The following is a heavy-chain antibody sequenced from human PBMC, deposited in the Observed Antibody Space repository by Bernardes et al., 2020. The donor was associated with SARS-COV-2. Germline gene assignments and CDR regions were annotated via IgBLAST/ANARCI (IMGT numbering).Heavy chain of an antibody. CDR3: AKDVWIAVAGTLLPRYYYYGMDV. D-gene: IGHD6-19*01. J-gene: IGHJ6*02. CDR1: GFTFSSYA. Sequence: GGSLRLSCAASGFTFSSYAMSWVRQAPGKGLEWVSAISGSGGSTYYADSVKGRFTISRDNSKNTLYLQMNSLRAEDTAVYYCAKDVWIAVAGTLLPRYYYYGMDVWGQGTTVTVSS. V-gene: IGHV3-23*01. CDR2: ISGSGGST.